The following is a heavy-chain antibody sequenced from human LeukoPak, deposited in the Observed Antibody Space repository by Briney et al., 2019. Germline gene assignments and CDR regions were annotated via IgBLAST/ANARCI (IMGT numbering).Heavy chain of an antibody. V-gene: IGHV3-23*01. CDR2: ISGSGGST. Sequence: GGSLRLSCAASGFTFSSYAMSWVRQAPGKGLEWVSAISGSGGSTYYADSVKGRFTISRDNSKNTLYLQMNSLRAEDTAVYHCAKSRAPGCSGGSCYSDYWGQGTLVTVSS. CDR3: AKSRAPGCSGGSCYSDY. J-gene: IGHJ4*02. D-gene: IGHD2-15*01. CDR1: GFTFSSYA.